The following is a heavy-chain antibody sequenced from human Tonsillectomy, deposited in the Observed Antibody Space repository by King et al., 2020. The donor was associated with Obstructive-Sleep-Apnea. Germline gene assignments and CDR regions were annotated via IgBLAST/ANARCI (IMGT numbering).Heavy chain of an antibody. J-gene: IGHJ4*02. V-gene: IGHV4-59*08. CDR1: GGSISSYF. CDR3: ARSIAAGGVFDF. Sequence: VPLQESGPGLVKPSETLSLTCTVSGGSISSYFWSWIRQPPGKGLEYIGYVLYTGSTSYNPSLKSRVTMSVDTSRNQFSLKVNSVTAADTAVYYCARSIAAGGVFDFWGQGALVTVSS. D-gene: IGHD6-13*01. CDR2: VLYTGST.